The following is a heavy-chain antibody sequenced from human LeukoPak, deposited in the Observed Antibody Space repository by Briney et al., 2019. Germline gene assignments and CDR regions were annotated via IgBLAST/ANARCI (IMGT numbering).Heavy chain of an antibody. Sequence: GGSLRLSCAASGFTFSSYNMNWVRQTPGEGLEWISYFSTRSGTISYADSVKGRFTISRDNAKNSLYLQMNSLRAEDTAVYYCARDQGYAFDYWGQGILVTVSS. V-gene: IGHV3-48*01. CDR2: FSTRSGTI. CDR1: GFTFSSYN. D-gene: IGHD2-2*01. CDR3: ARDQGYAFDY. J-gene: IGHJ4*02.